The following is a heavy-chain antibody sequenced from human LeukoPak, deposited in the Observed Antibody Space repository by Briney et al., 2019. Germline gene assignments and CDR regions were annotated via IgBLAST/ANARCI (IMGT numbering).Heavy chain of an antibody. V-gene: IGHV1-24*01. CDR2: FDPEDGET. CDR3: ATRSPVMPPEAFDI. D-gene: IGHD3-16*01. CDR1: GYTLTELS. Sequence: ASVKVSCKVSGYTLTELSMHWVRLAPGKGLEWMGGFDPEDGETIYAQKFQGRVTMTEDTSTDTAYMELSSLRSEDTAVYYCATRSPVMPPEAFDIWGQGTMVTVSS. J-gene: IGHJ3*02.